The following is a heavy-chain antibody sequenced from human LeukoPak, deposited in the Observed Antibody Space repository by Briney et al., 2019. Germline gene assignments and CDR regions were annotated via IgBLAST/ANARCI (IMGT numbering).Heavy chain of an antibody. CDR2: MNPNSGNT. CDR3: ARSRLDYYYYMDV. Sequence: ASVKVSCKASGYTFTSYYMHWVRQAPGQGLEWVGWMNPNSGNTGYAQKFQGRVTMTRNTSISTAYMELSSLRSEDTAVYYCARSRLDYYYYMDVWGKGTTVTVSS. V-gene: IGHV1-8*02. D-gene: IGHD3-22*01. J-gene: IGHJ6*03. CDR1: GYTFTSYY.